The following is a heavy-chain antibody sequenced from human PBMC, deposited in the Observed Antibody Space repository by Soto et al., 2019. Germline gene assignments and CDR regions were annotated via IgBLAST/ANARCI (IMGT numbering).Heavy chain of an antibody. Sequence: EVQLLESGGGLVQPGGSLRLSCAASGFTFSIYAMSWVRQAPGKGLEWVSAIVGSGDSTYYADSVKGRFTISRDNSKNTLYLQMNSLRADDTAVYYCAKGLGVVPAASAWDPWGQGTLVTVSS. CDR2: IVGSGDST. CDR1: GFTFSIYA. D-gene: IGHD2-2*01. V-gene: IGHV3-23*01. CDR3: AKGLGVVPAASAWDP. J-gene: IGHJ5*02.